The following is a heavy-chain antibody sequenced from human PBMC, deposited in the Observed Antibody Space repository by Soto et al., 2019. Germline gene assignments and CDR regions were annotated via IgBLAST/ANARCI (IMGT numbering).Heavy chain of an antibody. V-gene: IGHV3-30-3*01. CDR2: ISYDGSNK. J-gene: IGHJ4*02. CDR3: ARDNDSSRYYYVMVDY. D-gene: IGHD3-22*01. CDR1: GFTFSSYA. Sequence: QVQLVESGGGVVQPWRSLRFSCAASGFTFSSYAMHWVRQAPGKGLEWVAVISYDGSNKYYADSVKGRFTISRDNSKNTLYLQMNSLRAEDTAVYYCARDNDSSRYYYVMVDYWGQGTLVTVSS.